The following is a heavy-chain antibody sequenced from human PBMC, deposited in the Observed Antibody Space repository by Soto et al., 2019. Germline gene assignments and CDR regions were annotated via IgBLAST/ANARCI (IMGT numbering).Heavy chain of an antibody. CDR3: AQTGVYYGDYGFDY. V-gene: IGHV2-5*02. D-gene: IGHD4-17*01. CDR1: GFSLSTSGVG. CDR2: IYWDDDK. Sequence: QITLKESGPTLVKPTQTLTLTCTFSGFSLSTSGVGVGWIRQPPGKALEWLAVIYWDDDKRYSPSLKSRLTVTKDTSKNPVVLTITNMDPVDTATYYCAQTGVYYGDYGFDYWGRGTLVTVSS. J-gene: IGHJ4*02.